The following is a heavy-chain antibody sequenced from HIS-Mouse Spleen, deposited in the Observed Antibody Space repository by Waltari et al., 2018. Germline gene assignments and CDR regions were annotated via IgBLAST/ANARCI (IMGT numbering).Heavy chain of an antibody. CDR2: IYYSGST. Sequence: QLQLQESGPGLVKPSETLSLTCTVSGGSISSSSYYWGWVRHPPGKGRKWIGSIYYSGSTYYNPSLKSRVTISVDTSKNQFSLKLSSVTAADTAVYYCAREIPYSSSWYDWYFDLWGRGTLVTVSS. V-gene: IGHV4-39*07. CDR1: GGSISSSSYY. D-gene: IGHD6-13*01. J-gene: IGHJ2*01. CDR3: AREIPYSSSWYDWYFDL.